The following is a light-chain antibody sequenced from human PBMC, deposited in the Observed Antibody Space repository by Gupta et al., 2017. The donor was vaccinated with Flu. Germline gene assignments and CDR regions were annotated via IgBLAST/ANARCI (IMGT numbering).Light chain of an antibody. Sequence: EIVLTQSPANLSLSPGDRAILSCRASQSVNIYLAWYQQKPGQPPRLLMFDASTRAAGIPDRFSGSGSGTDFTLTISTLEPEDFAVYYCQQRSGLPMYTFGQGTKLE. J-gene: IGKJ2*01. V-gene: IGKV3-11*01. CDR3: QQRSGLPMYT. CDR2: DAS. CDR1: QSVNIY.